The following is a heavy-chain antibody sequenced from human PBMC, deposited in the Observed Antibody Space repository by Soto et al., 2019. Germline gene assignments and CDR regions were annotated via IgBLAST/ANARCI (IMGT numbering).Heavy chain of an antibody. J-gene: IGHJ5*02. Sequence: RVLQDPGKGLEWVSAISGSGGSTYYADSVKGRFTISRDNSKNTLYLQMNSLRAEDTAVYYCAPEVDPAAMTAAGSAPWGKGPPVPV. D-gene: IGHD2-2*01. CDR2: ISGSGGST. CDR3: APEVDPAAMTAAGSAP. V-gene: IGHV3-23*01.